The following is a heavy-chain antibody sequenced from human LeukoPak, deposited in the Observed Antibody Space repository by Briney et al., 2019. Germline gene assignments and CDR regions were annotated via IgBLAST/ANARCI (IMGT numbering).Heavy chain of an antibody. CDR3: AREGGYCSSTSCYVY. CDR1: GYTFTGYY. D-gene: IGHD2-2*01. J-gene: IGHJ4*02. CDR2: INPNSGGT. V-gene: IGHV1-2*02. Sequence: GASVKVSCKASGYTFTGYYMHWVRQAPGQGLEWMGWINPNSGGTNYAQKFKGRVTMPRDTSISTAYMELSRLRSDDTAVYYCAREGGYCSSTSCYVYWGQGTLVTVSS.